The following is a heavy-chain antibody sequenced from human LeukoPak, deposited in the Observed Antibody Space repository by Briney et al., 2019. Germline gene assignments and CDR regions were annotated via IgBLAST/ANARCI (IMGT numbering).Heavy chain of an antibody. CDR3: ARGSAWYFNY. V-gene: IGHV4-34*01. D-gene: IGHD6-19*01. Sequence: SETLSLTCAVYGWSFSGYYWSWIRQPPGKGLEWIGEINHSGTTNYNPSLMSRATISVDTSKNQFSLKLSSVTAAATAVYYCARGSAWYFNYWGQGIQVTVSS. CDR1: GWSFSGYY. CDR2: INHSGTT. J-gene: IGHJ4*02.